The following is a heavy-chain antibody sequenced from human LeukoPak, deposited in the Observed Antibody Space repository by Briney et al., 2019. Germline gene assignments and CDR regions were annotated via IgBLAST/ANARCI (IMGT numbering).Heavy chain of an antibody. CDR1: GGSINSGGYY. V-gene: IGHV4-31*03. CDR2: IYYSGST. Sequence: SETLSLTCSVSGGSINSGGYYWTWIRQHPGKGLEWIGYIYYSGSTYYNPSLKSRVSMSVDTSKNQFSLKLNSVTAADTAVYYCARDGQSGYGLFDYWSQGTLVTVSS. CDR3: ARDGQSGYGLFDY. J-gene: IGHJ4*02. D-gene: IGHD5-12*01.